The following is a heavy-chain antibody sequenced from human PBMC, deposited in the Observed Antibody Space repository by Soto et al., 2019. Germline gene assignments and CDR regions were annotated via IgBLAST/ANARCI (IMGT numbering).Heavy chain of an antibody. CDR2: IYYSGST. CDR1: GGSVSSGSYY. D-gene: IGHD1-1*01. J-gene: IGHJ6*02. CDR3: ASLNGAPDWNEDYYYGMDV. V-gene: IGHV4-61*01. Sequence: QVQLQESGPGLVKPSETLSLTCTVSGGSVSSGSYYWSWIRQPPGKGLEWIGYIYYSGSTNYNPSLKSRVTISVDTSKNQFSLKLSSVTAADTAVYYCASLNGAPDWNEDYYYGMDVWGQGTTVTVSS.